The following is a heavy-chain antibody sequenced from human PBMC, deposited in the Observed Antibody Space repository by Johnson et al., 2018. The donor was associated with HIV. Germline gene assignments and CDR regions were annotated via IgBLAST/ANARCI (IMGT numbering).Heavy chain of an antibody. CDR3: ARARYDYVWGSYRFDAFDI. J-gene: IGHJ3*02. D-gene: IGHD3-16*02. V-gene: IGHV3-7*01. CDR2: IKQDGSEK. CDR1: GFTFSSYW. Sequence: VQLVESGGGLVQPGGSLRLSCAASGFTFSSYWMSWVRQAPGKGLEWVANIKQDGSEKYYVDSVKGRFTISRDNAKNSMYLQMNRLRAGDTAVYYCARARYDYVWGSYRFDAFDIWGQGTMVTVSS.